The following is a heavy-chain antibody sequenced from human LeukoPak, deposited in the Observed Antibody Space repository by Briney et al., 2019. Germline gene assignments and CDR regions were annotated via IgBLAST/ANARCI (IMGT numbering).Heavy chain of an antibody. J-gene: IGHJ6*03. CDR1: GGSISSYY. Sequence: SETLSLTCTVSGGSISSYYWSWIRQPPGKGLEWIGYIYYSGSTNYHPSLKSRVTISVDTSKNQFSLKLSSVTAADTAVYYCARDQGSYYMDVWGKGTTVTISS. V-gene: IGHV4-59*01. CDR2: IYYSGST. CDR3: ARDQGSYYMDV. D-gene: IGHD3-10*01.